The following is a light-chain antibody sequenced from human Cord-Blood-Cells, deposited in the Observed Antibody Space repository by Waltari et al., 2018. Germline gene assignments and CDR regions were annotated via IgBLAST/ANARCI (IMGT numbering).Light chain of an antibody. Sequence: QSALTQPASVSGSPGQSITISCTGTSSDVGGYNYVSWYQQHPGKAPKLMLYDVSKRPSGVSNRFSGSKSGNTASLTISGLRAEDDADYYCSSYTSSSTWVFGGGTKLTVL. J-gene: IGLJ3*02. V-gene: IGLV2-14*01. CDR1: SSDVGGYNY. CDR3: SSYTSSSTWV. CDR2: DVS.